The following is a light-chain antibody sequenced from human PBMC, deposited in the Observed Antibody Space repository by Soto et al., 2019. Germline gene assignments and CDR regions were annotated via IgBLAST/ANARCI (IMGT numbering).Light chain of an antibody. CDR2: GIF. CDR3: QHYDGSPRT. J-gene: IGKJ2*01. V-gene: IGKV3-20*01. CDR1: QNVRSDY. Sequence: ETVLTQSPGTVSLSPGERATLSCTTSQNVRSDYLAWYQQKPGQAPRLLIYGIFNRATGIPDRFSGSGSGTDFTLTISGLKPEDSAVYYCQHYDGSPRTFGPGTKVDIK.